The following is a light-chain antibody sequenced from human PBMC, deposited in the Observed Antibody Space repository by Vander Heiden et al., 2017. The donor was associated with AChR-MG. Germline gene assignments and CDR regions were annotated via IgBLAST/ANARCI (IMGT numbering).Light chain of an antibody. CDR2: RNN. CDR1: SSNIGGNN. V-gene: IGLV1-47*01. Sequence: QSVPTQPPSASGTPGHTLTISCSGSSSNIGGNNVYWYQQLPGTAPKVLIYRNNQRPSGVPDRISGSKSGTSASLAINGLRSEDEAEYYCAAWDDSLSGVVFGGGTKLTVL. CDR3: AAWDDSLSGVV. J-gene: IGLJ2*01.